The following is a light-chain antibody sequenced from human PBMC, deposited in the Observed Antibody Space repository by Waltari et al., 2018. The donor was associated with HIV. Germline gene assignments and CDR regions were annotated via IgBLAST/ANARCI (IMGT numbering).Light chain of an antibody. J-gene: IGKJ1*01. CDR2: FLS. Sequence: MLLTRTQLFLPVPLGETASISSSSSRKLFNSDDENNYVEWYMQKPGQSQQLLIYFLSYRASGVPDRFSGSGSGSEFTLKISRVEAGDVGVYYCMQRVHSPLTFGQGTRLE. CDR1: RKLFNSDDENNY. V-gene: IGKV2-40*01. CDR3: MQRVHSPLT.